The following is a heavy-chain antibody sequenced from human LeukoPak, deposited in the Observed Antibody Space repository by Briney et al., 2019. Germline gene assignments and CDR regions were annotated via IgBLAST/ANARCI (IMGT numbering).Heavy chain of an antibody. J-gene: IGHJ4*02. CDR2: IFYSGST. Sequence: PSETLSLTCAVSGGSIFSTNWWSWVRQPPGKGLEWIGQIFYSGSTSYSPSLKSRVTISMDKSKNQFSLKLNSVTAADTAVYYCARGPHYALGIYFDYWGQGTLVTVSS. V-gene: IGHV4-4*02. CDR1: GGSIFSTNW. D-gene: IGHD7-27*01. CDR3: ARGPHYALGIYFDY.